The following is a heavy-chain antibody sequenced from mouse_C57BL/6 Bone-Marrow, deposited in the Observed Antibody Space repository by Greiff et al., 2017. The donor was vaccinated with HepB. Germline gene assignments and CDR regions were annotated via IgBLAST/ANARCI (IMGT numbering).Heavy chain of an antibody. D-gene: IGHD2-5*01. CDR1: GFTFSSYA. CDR2: ISDGGSYT. J-gene: IGHJ1*03. CDR3: ARGYYSNYNWYFDV. Sequence: EVQLVESGGGLVKPGGSLKLSCAASGFTFSSYAMSWVRQTPEKRLEWVATISDGGSYTYYPDNVKGRFTISRDNAKNNLYLQMSHLKSEDTAMYYCARGYYSNYNWYFDVWGTGTTVTVSS. V-gene: IGHV5-4*01.